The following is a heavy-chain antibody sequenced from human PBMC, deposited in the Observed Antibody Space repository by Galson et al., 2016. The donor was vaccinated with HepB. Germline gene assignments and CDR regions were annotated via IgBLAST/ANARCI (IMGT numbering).Heavy chain of an antibody. CDR2: SYHSGIT. V-gene: IGHV4-4*02. J-gene: IGHJ3*01. Sequence: SETLSLTCVVSSGSITSDYWWTWVRQPPGKGLEWIGESYHSGITNFNPSLKSRVTISIDKSKDQFSLRLTSVTAADTAVYYCAKTGHTSGWGRAFEVWGQGTKVIVSS. D-gene: IGHD6-19*01. CDR3: AKTGHTSGWGRAFEV. CDR1: SGSITSDYW.